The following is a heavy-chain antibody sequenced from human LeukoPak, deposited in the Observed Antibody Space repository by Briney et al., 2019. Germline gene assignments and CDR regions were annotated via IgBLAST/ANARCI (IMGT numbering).Heavy chain of an antibody. D-gene: IGHD6-6*01. V-gene: IGHV1-46*01. CDR1: GYTFTSYY. CDR3: ARDTGPYSSSSNYYYYMDV. J-gene: IGHJ6*03. CDR2: INPSGGST. Sequence: ASVKVSCKASGYTFTSYYMHWVRQAPGQGLEWMGIINPSGGSTSYAQKFQGRVTMTRDMSTSTVYMELSSLRSEDTAVYYCARDTGPYSSSSNYYYYMDVWGKGTTVTVSS.